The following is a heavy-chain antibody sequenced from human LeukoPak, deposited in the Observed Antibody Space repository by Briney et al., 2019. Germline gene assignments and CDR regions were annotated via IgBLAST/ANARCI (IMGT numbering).Heavy chain of an antibody. D-gene: IGHD3-22*01. CDR3: AKDQRYYYDSSGHFH. CDR1: GFTFSSYG. V-gene: IGHV3-30*18. CDR2: ISYDGSNK. J-gene: IGHJ4*02. Sequence: PGRSLRLSCAASGFTFSSYGMHWVRQAPGKGLEWVAVISYDGSNKYYADSVKGRFTISRDNSKSTLYLQMNSLRAEDTAVYYCAKDQRYYYDSSGHFHWGQGTLVTVSS.